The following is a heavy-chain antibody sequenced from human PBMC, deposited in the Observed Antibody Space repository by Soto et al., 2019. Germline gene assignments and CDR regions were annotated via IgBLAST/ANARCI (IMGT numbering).Heavy chain of an antibody. D-gene: IGHD5-18*01. V-gene: IGHV2-5*02. CDR3: AHSAAMVFHFDY. CDR2: IYWDEDK. Sequence: QITLKESGPTLVKPTQTLTLTCTFSGFSLSTSGVGVGWIRQPPEKALEWLALIYWDEDKRYSPSLKSRLTITKDTSKNQVVLTMTNMDPVDTATDYCAHSAAMVFHFDYWGQGTLVTVSS. CDR1: GFSLSTSGVG. J-gene: IGHJ4*02.